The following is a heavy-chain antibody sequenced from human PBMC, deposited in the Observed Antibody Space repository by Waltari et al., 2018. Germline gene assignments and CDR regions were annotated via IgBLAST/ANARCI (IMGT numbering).Heavy chain of an antibody. CDR3: ARDREAAGRCFDY. V-gene: IGHV3-30-3*01. Sequence: QVQLVESGGGVVQPGRSLRLSCAASGFPFSSYAMHWVRTAPGKGLEWVAVISYDGSNKYYADSVKGRFTISRDNSKNTLYLQMNSLRAEDTAVYYCARDREAAGRCFDYWGQGTLVTVSS. J-gene: IGHJ4*02. CDR1: GFPFSSYA. D-gene: IGHD6-13*01. CDR2: ISYDGSNK.